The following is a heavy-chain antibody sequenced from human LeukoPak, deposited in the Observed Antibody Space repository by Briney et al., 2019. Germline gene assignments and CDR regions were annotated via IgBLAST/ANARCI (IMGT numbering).Heavy chain of an antibody. Sequence: GGSLRLSCVASGFTFSSYWMSWVRQAPGKGLEWVSAFNSRGSTYYADSVKGRFTISRDNSKNTVYLQMNSLRAEDTAVYYCAKAWGYSGHDVDYGGQGTLVTVSS. D-gene: IGHD5-12*01. CDR2: FNSRGST. V-gene: IGHV3-23*01. J-gene: IGHJ4*02. CDR1: GFTFSSYW. CDR3: AKAWGYSGHDVDY.